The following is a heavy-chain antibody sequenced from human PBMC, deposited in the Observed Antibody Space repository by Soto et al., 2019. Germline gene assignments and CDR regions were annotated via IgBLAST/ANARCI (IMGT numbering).Heavy chain of an antibody. CDR1: GDSVSSNSAA. J-gene: IGHJ3*02. V-gene: IGHV6-1*01. CDR3: AREVLAARQISDAFDI. CDR2: TYYRSKWYN. Sequence: SPTLSLTCAISGDSVSSNSAAWNWIRQSPSRGLEWLGRTYYRSKWYNDYAVSVKSRITINPDTSKNQFSLQLNSVTPEDTAVYYCAREVLAARQISDAFDIWGQGTMVTVSS. D-gene: IGHD6-6*01.